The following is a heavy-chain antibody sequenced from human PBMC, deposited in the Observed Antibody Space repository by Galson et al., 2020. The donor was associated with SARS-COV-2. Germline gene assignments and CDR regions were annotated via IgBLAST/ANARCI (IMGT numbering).Heavy chain of an antibody. Sequence: LSLTSAASGFTFSTYWMHWVRQAPGKGLVWVSRTHSDGSTTTYADSVQGRFTISRDNAKNTLYLQMSSLRAEDAAVYYCARESAVQGGYYMDVWGKGTTVTVSS. CDR1: GFTFSTYW. J-gene: IGHJ6*03. D-gene: IGHD3-10*01. CDR2: THSDGSTT. V-gene: IGHV3-74*01. CDR3: ARESAVQGGYYMDV.